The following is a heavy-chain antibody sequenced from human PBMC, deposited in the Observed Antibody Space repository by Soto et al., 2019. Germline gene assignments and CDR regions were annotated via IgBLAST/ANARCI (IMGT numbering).Heavy chain of an antibody. V-gene: IGHV3-23*01. D-gene: IGHD2-21*02. Sequence: GGSLRLSCAASGFICSSLAMSWVRQAPGKGLEWVSSISGRGVDTLYADSVKGRFTISRDNSRNTLYLQVNSLRAEDTAVYYCAKDQTDVTLFDYWGQGTLVTVSS. CDR1: GFICSSLA. J-gene: IGHJ4*02. CDR3: AKDQTDVTLFDY. CDR2: ISGRGVDT.